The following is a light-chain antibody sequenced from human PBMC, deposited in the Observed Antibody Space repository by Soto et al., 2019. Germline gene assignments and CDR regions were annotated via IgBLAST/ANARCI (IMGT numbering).Light chain of an antibody. CDR1: QSVSSN. CDR3: QQYNNWWT. CDR2: GAS. V-gene: IGKV3-15*01. Sequence: EIVMTQSPATLSVSPGERATLSCRASQSVSSNLAWYQQKPGQAPRLLIYGASTRATGIPARFSGSGSGTDFTLTISSLQSEDFAAYYCQQYNNWWTFGQGTNVEIK. J-gene: IGKJ1*01.